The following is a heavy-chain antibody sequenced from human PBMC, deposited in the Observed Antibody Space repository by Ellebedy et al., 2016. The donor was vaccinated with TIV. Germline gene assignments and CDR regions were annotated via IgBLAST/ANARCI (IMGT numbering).Heavy chain of an antibody. J-gene: IGHJ4*02. CDR1: GFTFKYVA. CDR2: INWNSDTK. CDR3: VKDGAATGTTGDDFFDS. Sequence: GESLKISCAASGFTFKYVAMHWVRQAPGKGLEWVSGINWNSDTKNYADFVKGRFTISRDNAENSLYLQMNSLRPEDTAFYYCVKDGAATGTTGDDFFDSWGQGTLVAVSS. D-gene: IGHD1-7*01. V-gene: IGHV3-9*01.